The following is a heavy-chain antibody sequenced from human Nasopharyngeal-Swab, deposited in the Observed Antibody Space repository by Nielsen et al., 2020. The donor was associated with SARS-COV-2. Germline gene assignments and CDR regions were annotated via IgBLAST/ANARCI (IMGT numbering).Heavy chain of an antibody. CDR1: GGSISSYY. J-gene: IGHJ4*02. CDR3: ARVTWDGYNYDRFDY. CDR2: IYTSGST. V-gene: IGHV4-4*07. D-gene: IGHD5-24*01. Sequence: SETLSLTCTVSGGSISSYYWSWIRQPAGKGLEWIGRIYTSGSTNYNPSLKSRVTMSVDTSKNQFSLKLSSVTAADTAVYYCARVTWDGYNYDRFDYWGQGTLVTVSS.